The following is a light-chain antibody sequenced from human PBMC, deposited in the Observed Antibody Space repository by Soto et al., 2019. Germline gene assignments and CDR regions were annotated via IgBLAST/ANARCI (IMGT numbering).Light chain of an antibody. CDR3: QHYGSSPST. V-gene: IGKV3-20*01. Sequence: DTVLTQSPGTLSFTSGERATLSCRASHSISGTYLAWYQQKPGQSPRLLIYSASTRAPGIPDRFSGSGSGTDFTLTISRLEPEDFAVYYCQHYGSSPSTFGRGTKVDIK. J-gene: IGKJ1*01. CDR2: SAS. CDR1: HSISGTY.